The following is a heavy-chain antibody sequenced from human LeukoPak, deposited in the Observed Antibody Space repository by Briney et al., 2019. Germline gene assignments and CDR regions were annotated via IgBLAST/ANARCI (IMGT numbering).Heavy chain of an antibody. CDR2: IYHSGST. Sequence: SETLSLTCAVSGGSISSGGYPWSWIRQPPGKGLEWIGYIYHSGSTYYNPSLKSRVTISVDTSKNQFSLKLSSVTAADTAVYYCAFPARGDVIIPRYDYWGQGTLVTVSS. D-gene: IGHD2-21*02. J-gene: IGHJ4*02. V-gene: IGHV4-30-2*01. CDR3: AFPARGDVIIPRYDY. CDR1: GGSISSGGYP.